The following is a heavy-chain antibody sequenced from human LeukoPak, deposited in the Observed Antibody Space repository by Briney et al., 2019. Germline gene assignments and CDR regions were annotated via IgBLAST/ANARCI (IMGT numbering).Heavy chain of an antibody. D-gene: IGHD3-22*01. V-gene: IGHV4-34*01. Sequence: SGTLSLTCAVYGGSFSGYYWSWIRQPPGKGLEWIGEINHSGSTNYNPSLKSRVTISVDTSKNQFSLKLNSLTAADTAVYYCARDGYYDSSGYYRPSFDYWGQGTLVTVSS. CDR2: INHSGST. J-gene: IGHJ4*02. CDR1: GGSFSGYY. CDR3: ARDGYYDSSGYYRPSFDY.